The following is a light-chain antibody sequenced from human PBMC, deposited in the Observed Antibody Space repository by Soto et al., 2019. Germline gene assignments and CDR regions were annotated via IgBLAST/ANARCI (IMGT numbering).Light chain of an antibody. V-gene: IGLV1-44*01. CDR2: NID. CDR1: SSNIGSNS. Sequence: QSVMTQPPSASGTPGQRVTISCSGSSSNIGSNSVNWYQQLPGTAPKLLIYNIDQRPSGVPDRFLGSKSGSSASLAISGLQYEDEADYYCASWDDRLSGPIFGGGTKLTVL. J-gene: IGLJ2*01. CDR3: ASWDDRLSGPI.